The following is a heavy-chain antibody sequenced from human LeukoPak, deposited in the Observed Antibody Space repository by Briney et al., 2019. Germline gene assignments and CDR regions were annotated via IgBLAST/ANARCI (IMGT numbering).Heavy chain of an antibody. J-gene: IGHJ4*02. CDR1: GFTVITND. CDR3: ARSRYSGSYPPDY. V-gene: IGHV3-53*01. CDR2: LYSDGNT. Sequence: GGSLRLSCAASGFTVITNDMTWVRQAPGKGLEWVSVLYSDGNTKYADSVQGRFTISRDNSKNTLYLEMNSLSPDDTAVYYCARSRYSGSYPPDYWGQGTLVIVSA. D-gene: IGHD1-26*01.